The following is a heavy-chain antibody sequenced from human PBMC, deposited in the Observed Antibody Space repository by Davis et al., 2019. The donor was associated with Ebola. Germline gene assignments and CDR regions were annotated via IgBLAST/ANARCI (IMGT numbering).Heavy chain of an antibody. CDR3: ARGSSWYTY. V-gene: IGHV3-74*01. Sequence: GESLKISCAASGFTFSSYWMHWVRHAPGKGLVWVSRINSDGSSTSYADSVKGRFTISRDNAKNTLYLQMNSLRAEDTAVYYCARGSSWYTYWGQGTLVTVSS. D-gene: IGHD6-13*01. J-gene: IGHJ4*02. CDR2: INSDGSST. CDR1: GFTFSSYW.